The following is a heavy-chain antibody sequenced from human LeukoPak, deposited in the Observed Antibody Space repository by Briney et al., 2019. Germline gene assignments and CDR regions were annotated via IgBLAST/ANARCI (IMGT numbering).Heavy chain of an antibody. CDR1: GGSISSYY. D-gene: IGHD5-12*01. CDR3: ARIRLRLGGGYYYYYYGMDV. CDR2: IYYSGST. J-gene: IGHJ6*02. V-gene: IGHV4-59*12. Sequence: SETLSLTCTVSGGSISSYYWSWIRQPPGKGLEWIGYIYYSGSTNYNPSLKSRVTISVDTSKNQFSLKLSSVTAADTAVYYCARIRLRLGGGYYYYYYGMDVWGQGTTVTVSS.